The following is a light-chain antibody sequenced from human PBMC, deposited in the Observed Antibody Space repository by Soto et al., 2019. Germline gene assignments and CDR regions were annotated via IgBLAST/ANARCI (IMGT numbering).Light chain of an antibody. V-gene: IGKV3-20*01. CDR1: QSVSSSY. Sequence: EIVLTHSPGTLSLSPGERATLSCRASQSVSSSYLAWYQQKPGQAPRLLIYSASSRATGIPDRFSGSGSGTDFTLTISRLEPEDFAVYYCQQYGSSPRTFGQGTKV. CDR2: SAS. CDR3: QQYGSSPRT. J-gene: IGKJ1*01.